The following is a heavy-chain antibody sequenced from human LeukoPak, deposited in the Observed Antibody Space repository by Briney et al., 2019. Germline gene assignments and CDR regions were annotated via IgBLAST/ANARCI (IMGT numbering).Heavy chain of an antibody. CDR1: GYTFTGYY. D-gene: IGHD3-10*01. CDR3: ARGEIWFGDTKPDNWFDP. CDR2: INPNSGGT. J-gene: IGHJ5*02. V-gene: IGHV1-2*02. Sequence: ASVKVSCKASGYTFTGYYMHWVRQAPGQGFEWMGWINPNSGGTNYAQKFQGRVTMTRDTSISTAYMELSRLRSDDTAVYYCARGEIWFGDTKPDNWFDPWGQGTLVTVSS.